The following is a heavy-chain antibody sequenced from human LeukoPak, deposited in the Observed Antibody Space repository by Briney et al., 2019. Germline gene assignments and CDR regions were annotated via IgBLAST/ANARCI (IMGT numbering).Heavy chain of an antibody. D-gene: IGHD2-21*01. J-gene: IGHJ4*02. Sequence: GSLRLSCAASGFIFSSYWMSWVRQAPGKGLEWVANINQDGSKQNYVDSVKGRFTVSRDNAQNSLYLQMHSLRAEDTAVYYCARDPDILLGVNFDYWGQGALVIVSS. CDR1: GFIFSSYW. CDR2: INQDGSKQ. V-gene: IGHV3-7*01. CDR3: ARDPDILLGVNFDY.